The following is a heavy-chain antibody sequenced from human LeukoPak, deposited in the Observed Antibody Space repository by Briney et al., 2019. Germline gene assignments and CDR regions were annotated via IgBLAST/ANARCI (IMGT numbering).Heavy chain of an antibody. D-gene: IGHD1-26*01. Sequence: GGSLRLSCAASGFKVITNYMSWVRQAPGKGLEWVSVVYSGGSTFYADSVKGRFTISRDNSKNTLYLQMNSLRAEDTAVYYCAKKIGWELHIRDDDAFDIWGQGTMVTVSS. CDR3: AKKIGWELHIRDDDAFDI. CDR1: GFKVITNY. J-gene: IGHJ3*02. V-gene: IGHV3-53*01. CDR2: VYSGGST.